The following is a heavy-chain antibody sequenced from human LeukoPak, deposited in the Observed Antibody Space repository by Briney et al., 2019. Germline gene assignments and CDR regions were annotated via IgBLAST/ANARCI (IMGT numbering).Heavy chain of an antibody. CDR2: ISGSGGST. CDR1: GFTFSSYA. CDR3: AKRYFDWLLSEYFDY. Sequence: PGGSLRLSCAASGFTFSSYAMSWVRQAPGKGLEWVSAISGSGGSTYYADSVKGRFTISRDNSKNTLYLQMNSLRAEDTAVYYCAKRYFDWLLSEYFDYWGQGALVTVSS. D-gene: IGHD3-9*01. V-gene: IGHV3-23*01. J-gene: IGHJ4*02.